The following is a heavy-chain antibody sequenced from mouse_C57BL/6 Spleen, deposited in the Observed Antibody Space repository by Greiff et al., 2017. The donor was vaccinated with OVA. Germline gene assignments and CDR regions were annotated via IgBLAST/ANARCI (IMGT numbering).Heavy chain of an antibody. V-gene: IGHV5-17*01. J-gene: IGHJ3*01. CDR1: GFTFSDYG. D-gene: IGHD2-4*01. CDR2: ISSGSSTI. CDR3: ARCYDYDGAWFAY. Sequence: EVKLVESGGGLVKPGGSLKLSCAASGFTFSDYGMHWVRQAPEQGLEWVAYISSGSSTIYYADKVKGRFTISRDNAKNTLFLQMTSLRSEDTAMYYCARCYDYDGAWFAYWGQGTLVTVSA.